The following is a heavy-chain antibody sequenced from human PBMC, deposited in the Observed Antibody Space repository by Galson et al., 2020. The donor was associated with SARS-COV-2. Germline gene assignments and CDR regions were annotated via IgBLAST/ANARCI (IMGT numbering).Heavy chain of an antibody. D-gene: IGHD4-17*01. J-gene: IGHJ6*02. V-gene: IGHV4-59*01. Sequence: ETSETLSLTCSVSDGPMSSYYWSWIRQPPGKGLEWIGYISYSGSAHYNPSLRSRVTISVDLSKNQFSLKVTSVTAADTAVYYCARDPAPLYGDNYYYFMAVWRRGTTVTFSS. CDR2: ISYSGSA. CDR1: DGPMSSYY. CDR3: ARDPAPLYGDNYYYFMAV.